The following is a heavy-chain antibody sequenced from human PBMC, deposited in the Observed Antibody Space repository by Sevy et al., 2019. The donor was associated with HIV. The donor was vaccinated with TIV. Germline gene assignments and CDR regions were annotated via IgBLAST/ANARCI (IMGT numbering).Heavy chain of an antibody. CDR1: GFTFSSYA. J-gene: IGHJ4*02. CDR2: ISYDGSNK. V-gene: IGHV3-30-3*01. Sequence: GGSLRLSCAASGFTFSSYAMHWVRQAPGKGLEWVAVISYDGSNKYYADSVKGRFTISRDNSKNTLYLQMNSLRAEDTAVYYCARDGRIAARPGLGFDYWGQGTLVTVSS. CDR3: ARDGRIAARPGLGFDY. D-gene: IGHD6-6*01.